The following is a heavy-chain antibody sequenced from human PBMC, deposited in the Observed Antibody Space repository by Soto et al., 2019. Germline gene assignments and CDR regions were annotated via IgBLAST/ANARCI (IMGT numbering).Heavy chain of an antibody. J-gene: IGHJ4*02. CDR3: GRDTYYDGSGYHSGGVDF. CDR1: GFTFSSYM. V-gene: IGHV3-21*04. Sequence: GALRLSCAGSGFTFSSYMMNWVRQAPGKGLEWVASISSGSSYIYLADSVKGRFAISRDNTKNSLYLQMNSLRAEDTAVYYCGRDTYYDGSGYHSGGVDFWGQGTLVTVSS. D-gene: IGHD3-22*01. CDR2: ISSGSSYI.